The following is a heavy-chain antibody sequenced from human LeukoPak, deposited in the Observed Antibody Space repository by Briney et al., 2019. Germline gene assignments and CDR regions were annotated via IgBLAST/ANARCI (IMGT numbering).Heavy chain of an antibody. CDR1: GFTFSLYG. Sequence: GGSLRLSCAASGFTFSLYGMHWVRQAPGNGLEWVAGISYDGTNKNYGDSVKGRFTISRDNSKNTLYLQMNSLRAEDTAVYYCARGLNYYDSSGYPFDYWGQGNPGHRLL. V-gene: IGHV3-30*03. CDR2: ISYDGTNK. D-gene: IGHD3-22*01. CDR3: ARGLNYYDSSGYPFDY. J-gene: IGHJ4*02.